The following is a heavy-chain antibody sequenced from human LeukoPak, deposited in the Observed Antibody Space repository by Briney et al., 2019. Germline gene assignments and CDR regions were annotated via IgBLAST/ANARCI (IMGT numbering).Heavy chain of an antibody. CDR2: ISGSGGST. D-gene: IGHD2-2*01. CDR3: AKHFPAAKYYYGMDV. Sequence: GGSLRLSCAASGFTFSSYAMSWVRQAPGKGLEWVSAISGSGGSTYYADSVKGRFTISRDNPKNTLYLQMNSLRAEDTAVYYCAKHFPAAKYYYGMDVWGQGTTVTVSS. J-gene: IGHJ6*02. V-gene: IGHV3-23*01. CDR1: GFTFSSYA.